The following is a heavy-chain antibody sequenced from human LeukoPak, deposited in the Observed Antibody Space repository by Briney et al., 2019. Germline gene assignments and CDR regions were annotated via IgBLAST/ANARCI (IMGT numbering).Heavy chain of an antibody. CDR1: GFTFSSYA. V-gene: IGHV3-23*01. CDR2: ISGSGGST. J-gene: IGHJ6*03. Sequence: GGSLRLSCAASGFTFSSYAVSWVRQAPGKGLEWVSAISGSGGSTYYADSVKGRFTISRDNSKNTLYLQMNSLRAEDTAVYYCAKEGDYVWGDYYYYMDVWGKGTTVTVSS. CDR3: AKEGDYVWGDYYYYMDV. D-gene: IGHD3-16*01.